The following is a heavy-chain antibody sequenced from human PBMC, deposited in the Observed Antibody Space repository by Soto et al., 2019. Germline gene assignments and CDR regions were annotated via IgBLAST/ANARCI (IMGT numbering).Heavy chain of an antibody. CDR2: IYYSGTTYYT. CDR1: GGSISSGGYY. CDR3: AREPLT. V-gene: IGHV4-31*03. Sequence: QVQLQESGPGLVKPSQTLSLPCTVSGGSISSGGYYWSWIRQHPGKGLEWIGYIYYSGTTYYTYYNPSLKTRVTISVDTSKNQFSLKLSSVTAADTAVYYCAREPLTWGQGTLVTVSS. J-gene: IGHJ4*02.